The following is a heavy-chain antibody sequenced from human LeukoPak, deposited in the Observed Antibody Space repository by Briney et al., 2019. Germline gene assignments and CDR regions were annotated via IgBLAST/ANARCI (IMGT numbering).Heavy chain of an antibody. V-gene: IGHV4-59*01. CDR3: ARAELGMDYYYYMDV. Sequence: PSETLSLTCTVSGGSISSYYWSRIRQPPGKGLEWIGYIYYSGSTNYNPSLKSRVTISVDTSKNQFSLKLSSVTAADTAVYYCARAELGMDYYYYMDVWGKGTTVTVSS. J-gene: IGHJ6*03. CDR2: IYYSGST. CDR1: GGSISSYY. D-gene: IGHD7-27*01.